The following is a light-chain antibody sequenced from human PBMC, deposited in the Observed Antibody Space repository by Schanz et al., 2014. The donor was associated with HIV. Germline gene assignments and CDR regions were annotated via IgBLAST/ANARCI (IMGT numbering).Light chain of an antibody. CDR1: QTVTN. J-gene: IGKJ2*01. CDR2: GAS. Sequence: EVVMTQSPGTLSVSPGERATLSCRASQTVTNLAWYQQKPGQAPRLLIYGASSRATDIPDRFSGSGSGTDFTLTISRLEPEDFATYFCQQYKSHSPFTFGQGTNLEIK. V-gene: IGKV3-20*01. CDR3: QQYKSHSPFT.